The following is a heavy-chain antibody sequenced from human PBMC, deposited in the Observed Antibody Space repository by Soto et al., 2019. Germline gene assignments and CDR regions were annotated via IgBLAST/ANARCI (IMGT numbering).Heavy chain of an antibody. CDR2: FYHSGST. CDR1: GGSISTGGYD. V-gene: IGHV4-31*03. Sequence: PSETLSLTCIVSGGSISTGGYDWNWIRQHPGKGLEWIGDFYHSGSTYYNPSLKSRVTISVDTSNNQFSLKLSSVTAADTAVYYCARARSLRFGTVINYYYGMDVWGQGTTVTVSS. CDR3: ARARSLRFGTVINYYYGMDV. D-gene: IGHD4-17*01. J-gene: IGHJ6*02.